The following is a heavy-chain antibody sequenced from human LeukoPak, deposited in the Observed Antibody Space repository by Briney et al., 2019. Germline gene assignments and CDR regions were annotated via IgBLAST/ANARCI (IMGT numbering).Heavy chain of an antibody. V-gene: IGHV3-30*02. CDR3: AKEYTPSSPLGELDS. CDR2: IRHDEANS. CDR1: GFNLNSYA. D-gene: IGHD6-6*01. J-gene: IGHJ4*02. Sequence: GGSLRLSCAVSGFNLNSYAMHWVRQAPGKGPGWVAVIRHDEANSFYADSVQGRFTISRDTSKKLLYLQMNSLRVEDTAVYYCAKEYTPSSPLGELDSWGQGTLVTVSS.